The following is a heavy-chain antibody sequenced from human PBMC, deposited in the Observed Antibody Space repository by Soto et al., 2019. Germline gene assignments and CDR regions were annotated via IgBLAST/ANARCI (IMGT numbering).Heavy chain of an antibody. CDR3: ARESKYDTSGYPPWFAP. J-gene: IGHJ5*02. D-gene: IGHD3-22*01. Sequence: QVQLQESGPGLVKPSQTLSLTCTVSVASISSGGYYWSWIRQHPGEGLEWIGYIYYSGSTSYNPSLKSRVTISVDTSKNRFSLKLSSVTAADTAVYYCARESKYDTSGYPPWFAPWGQGTLVTVSS. CDR1: VASISSGGYY. CDR2: IYYSGST. V-gene: IGHV4-31*03.